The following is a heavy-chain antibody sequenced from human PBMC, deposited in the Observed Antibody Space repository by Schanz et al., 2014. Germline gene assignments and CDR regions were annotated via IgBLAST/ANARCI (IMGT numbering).Heavy chain of an antibody. J-gene: IGHJ4*02. D-gene: IGHD5-18*01. CDR2: IYTDGST. Sequence: EVQLLESGGGLVRPGGSLRLSCAASGFTVSKNYMSWVRQAPGKGLEWVSIIYTDGSTYYADSVRDRFTISRDNSKNMLYLQINNLRAEDTAVYYCARGTDTAMEHRPFDYWGQGTLVTVSS. CDR1: GFTVSKNY. CDR3: ARGTDTAMEHRPFDY. V-gene: IGHV3-66*01.